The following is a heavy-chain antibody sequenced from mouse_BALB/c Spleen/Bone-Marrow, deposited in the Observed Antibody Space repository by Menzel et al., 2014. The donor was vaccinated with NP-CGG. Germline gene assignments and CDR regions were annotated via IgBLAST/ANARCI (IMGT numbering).Heavy chain of an antibody. Sequence: VQLKQSGPELGKPGASAKMSCKASGYTFSSYVIHWVKQKPGQGLEWIGYINPYNDGTNYNEKFKGKATFTADTFSNTAYMQLSSLTSEDSAVYYCARSGEGYFDYWGQGTTLTVSS. V-gene: IGHV1-14*01. CDR2: INPYNDGT. D-gene: IGHD3-2*02. CDR3: ARSGEGYFDY. J-gene: IGHJ2*01. CDR1: GYTFSSYV.